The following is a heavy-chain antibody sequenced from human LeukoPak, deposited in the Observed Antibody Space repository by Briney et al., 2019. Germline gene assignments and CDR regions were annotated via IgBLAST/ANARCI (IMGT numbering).Heavy chain of an antibody. J-gene: IGHJ4*02. CDR2: ISYDGSNK. CDR1: GFTFSSYG. V-gene: IGHV3-30*18. CDR3: AKDRSGYSSSWYYFDY. D-gene: IGHD6-13*01. Sequence: GGSLRLSCAASGFTFSSYGMHWVRQAPGKGLEWVAVISYDGSNKYYADSVKGRLTISRDNSKNTLYLQMNSLRAEDTAVYYCAKDRSGYSSSWYYFDYWGQGTLVTVSS.